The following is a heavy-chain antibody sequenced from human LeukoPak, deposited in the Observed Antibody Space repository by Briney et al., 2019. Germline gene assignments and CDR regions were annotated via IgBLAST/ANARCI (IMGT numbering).Heavy chain of an antibody. J-gene: IGHJ4*02. V-gene: IGHV4-34*01. D-gene: IGHD4-17*01. CDR3: ARVDYGDYVIDY. Sequence: SETLSLTCAVYGGSFSGYYWSWIRQPPGKGLEWIGEINHSGSTNYNPSLKSRVTISVDTSKNQFSLKLSSVTAAGTAVYYCARVDYGDYVIDYWGQGTLVTVSS. CDR1: GGSFSGYY. CDR2: INHSGST.